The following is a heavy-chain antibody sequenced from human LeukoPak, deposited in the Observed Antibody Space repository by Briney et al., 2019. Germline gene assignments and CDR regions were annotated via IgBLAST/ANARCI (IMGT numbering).Heavy chain of an antibody. D-gene: IGHD6-13*01. J-gene: IGHJ4*02. Sequence: ASVTVSCTASGYTFTGYYMHWVRQAPGQGLEWMGWINPNSGGTNYAQKFQGWVTMTRDTSISTAYMELSRLRSDDTAVYYCARAIKKYSSSWYSFGYWGQGTLVTVSS. CDR3: ARAIKKYSSSWYSFGY. V-gene: IGHV1-2*04. CDR1: GYTFTGYY. CDR2: INPNSGGT.